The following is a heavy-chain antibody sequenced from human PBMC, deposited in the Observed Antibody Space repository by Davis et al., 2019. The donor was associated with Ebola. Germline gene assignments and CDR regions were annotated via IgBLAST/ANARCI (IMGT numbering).Heavy chain of an antibody. V-gene: IGHV3-66*01. CDR3: AREGWKYYYDSSGYHTYYGMDV. CDR2: IYSGGST. Sequence: GESLKISCAASGFTVSSNYMSWVRQAPGKGLEWVSVIYSGGSTYYADSVKGRFTISRDNSKNTLYLQMNSLRAEDTAVYYCAREGWKYYYDSSGYHTYYGMDVWGKGTTVTVSS. D-gene: IGHD3-22*01. J-gene: IGHJ6*04. CDR1: GFTVSSNY.